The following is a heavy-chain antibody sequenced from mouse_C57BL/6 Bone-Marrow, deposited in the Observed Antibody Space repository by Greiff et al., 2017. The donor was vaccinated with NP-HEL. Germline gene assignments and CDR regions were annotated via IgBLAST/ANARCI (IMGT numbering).Heavy chain of an antibody. J-gene: IGHJ3*01. V-gene: IGHV5-4*01. CDR1: GFTFSSYA. Sequence: EVKLMESGGGLVKPGGSLKLSCAASGFTFSSYAMSWVRQTPEKRLEWVATISDGGSYTYYPDNVKGRFTISSDNAKNNLYLQMSHLKSEDTAMYYCARDLYYYGSRGFAYWGQGTLVTVSA. CDR3: ARDLYYYGSRGFAY. D-gene: IGHD1-1*01. CDR2: ISDGGSYT.